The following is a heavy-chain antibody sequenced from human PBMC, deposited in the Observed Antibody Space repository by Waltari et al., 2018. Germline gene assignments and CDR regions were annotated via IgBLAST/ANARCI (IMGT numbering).Heavy chain of an antibody. Sequence: QLQLQESGPGLVKPSETLSLTCTVSGGSISSSSYYWGWIRQPPGKGLEWIGSIYYSGSTYYNPSLKSRVTISVDTSKNQFSLKLSSVTAADTAVYYCARDLDPSKPTDAFDIWGQGTMVTVSS. CDR2: IYYSGST. J-gene: IGHJ3*02. CDR3: ARDLDPSKPTDAFDI. CDR1: GGSISSSSYY. V-gene: IGHV4-39*07.